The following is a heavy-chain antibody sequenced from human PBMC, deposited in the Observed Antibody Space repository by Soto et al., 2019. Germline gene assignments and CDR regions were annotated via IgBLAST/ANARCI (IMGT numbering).Heavy chain of an antibody. CDR2: IYYSGST. D-gene: IGHD7-27*01. CDR3: ARRWGRTFDY. V-gene: IGHV4-59*08. J-gene: IGHJ4*02. CDR1: GGSISSYY. Sequence: QVQLQESGPGLVKPSETLSLTCTVSGGSISSYYWSWIRQPPGKGLEWIGYIYYSGSTNYNPSLMSRVPISVDTAKNQSSLKLSSVTAADKAVYYCARRWGRTFDYWGQGTQVTVSS.